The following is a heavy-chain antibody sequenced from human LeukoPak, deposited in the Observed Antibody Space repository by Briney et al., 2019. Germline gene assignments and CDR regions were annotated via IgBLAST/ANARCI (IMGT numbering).Heavy chain of an antibody. V-gene: IGHV4-31*03. CDR3: ARGGSIVVVPAARDWFDP. D-gene: IGHD2-2*01. Sequence: PSETLSLTCTVSGGSISSGCYYSSWIRQHPGKCRELIGYIYFSGSTYYNPSLKSRVTISVDTSKNQFSLKLSSVTAADTAVYYCARGGSIVVVPAARDWFDPWGQGTLVTVSS. J-gene: IGHJ5*02. CDR2: IYFSGST. CDR1: GGSISSGCYY.